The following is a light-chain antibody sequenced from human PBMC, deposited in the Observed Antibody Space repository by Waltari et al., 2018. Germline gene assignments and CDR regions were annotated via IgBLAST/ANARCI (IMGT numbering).Light chain of an antibody. CDR3: QQYNSLLTWT. V-gene: IGKV1-5*03. CDR1: QSISSW. J-gene: IGKJ1*01. Sequence: DIQMTQSPSTLSASVGDRVTITCRASQSISSWLAWYQQQPGKAPKLLIYKASSLESGVPSRFSGSGSGTEFTLTISSLQPDDFATDYCQQYNSLLTWTFGQGTKVEIK. CDR2: KAS.